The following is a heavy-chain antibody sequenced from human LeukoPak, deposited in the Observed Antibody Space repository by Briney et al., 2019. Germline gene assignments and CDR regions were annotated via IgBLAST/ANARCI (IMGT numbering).Heavy chain of an antibody. D-gene: IGHD5-24*01. CDR2: INPNSGGT. CDR1: GYTFTGYY. CDR3: ARGRPHPYNVVDY. Sequence: GASVKVSCKASGYTFTGYYMHWVRQAPGQGLEWMGWINPNSGGTNYAQKFQGRVTMTRDMSTSTVYMELSSLRSEDTAVYYCARGRPHPYNVVDYWGQGTLVTVSS. J-gene: IGHJ4*02. V-gene: IGHV1-2*02.